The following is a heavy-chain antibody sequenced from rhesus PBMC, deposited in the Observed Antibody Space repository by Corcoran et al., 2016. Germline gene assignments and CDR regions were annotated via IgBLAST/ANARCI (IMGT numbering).Heavy chain of an antibody. Sequence: QVQLQESGPGLVKPSETLSLTCAVSGGSISSYYWIWIRQPPGKGLEGIGRIYGISGTTSYNPSLTSRVTTSTDTSKNQFSLKLTSVTAADTAVYYCARDQWTVAADNSFDVWGRGVLVTVSS. CDR2: IYGISGTT. D-gene: IGHD4-29*01. CDR3: ARDQWTVAADNSFDV. CDR1: GGSISSYY. J-gene: IGHJ5-2*02. V-gene: IGHV4-147*01.